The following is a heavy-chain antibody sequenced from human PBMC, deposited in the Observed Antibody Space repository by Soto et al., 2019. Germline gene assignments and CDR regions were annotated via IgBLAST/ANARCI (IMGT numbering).Heavy chain of an antibody. J-gene: IGHJ5*02. CDR2: IDWDDDK. V-gene: IGHV2-70*11. CDR1: GFSLSTSGMC. Sequence: SGPTLVNPTQTLTLTCTFSGFSLSTSGMCVSWIRQPPGKALEWLARIDWDDDKYYSTSLKTRLTISKDTSKNQVVLTMTNMDPVDTATYYCARMLYYYISRPYNWFDPWGQGTLVTVSS. D-gene: IGHD3-9*01. CDR3: ARMLYYYISRPYNWFDP.